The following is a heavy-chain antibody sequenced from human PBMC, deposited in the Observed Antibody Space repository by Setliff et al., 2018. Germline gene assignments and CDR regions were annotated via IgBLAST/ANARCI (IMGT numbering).Heavy chain of an antibody. Sequence: ASVKVSCKASGYTFTSYYMHWVRQAPGQGLEWMGIINPSGGSTSYAQKFQGRVTMTRDTSTSTVYLELSSLRSEDTAVYYCARDVFPYHYEGAFDIWGQGTMVTVSS. J-gene: IGHJ3*02. CDR1: GYTFTSYY. CDR3: ARDVFPYHYEGAFDI. V-gene: IGHV1-46*01. CDR2: INPSGGST. D-gene: IGHD3-22*01.